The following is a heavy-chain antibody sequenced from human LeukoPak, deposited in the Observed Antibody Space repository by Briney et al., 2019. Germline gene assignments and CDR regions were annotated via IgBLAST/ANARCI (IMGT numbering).Heavy chain of an antibody. CDR3: ATDRANYYDSSGLDY. V-gene: IGHV1-24*01. Sequence: ASVKVSCKVSGYTLTELSMHWVRQAPGKGLEWMGGFDPEDGETIYAQKFQGRVTMTEDTSTDTAYMELNSLRSEDTAVYYCATDRANYYDSSGLDYWGQGTLVTVSS. CDR1: GYTLTELS. J-gene: IGHJ4*02. CDR2: FDPEDGET. D-gene: IGHD3-22*01.